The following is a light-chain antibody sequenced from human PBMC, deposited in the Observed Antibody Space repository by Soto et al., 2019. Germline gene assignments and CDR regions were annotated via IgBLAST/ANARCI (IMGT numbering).Light chain of an antibody. CDR1: QSVSSN. CDR3: QQYNNWPPST. J-gene: IGKJ2*01. CDR2: GAS. Sequence: EIVMTQSPATLSVSPGERATLSCRASQSVSSNLPWYQQKPGQAPRLLIYGASTRATGIPARFSGSGSVTEFTLTISSLQSEDFAVYCCQQYNNWPPSTFGQGTKLEIK. V-gene: IGKV3-15*01.